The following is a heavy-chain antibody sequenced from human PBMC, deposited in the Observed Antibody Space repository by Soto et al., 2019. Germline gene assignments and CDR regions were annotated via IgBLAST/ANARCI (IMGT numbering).Heavy chain of an antibody. CDR3: AILHRSRGAFDI. Sequence: EVQLLESGGGLVQPGGSLRLSCAASGFTFSSYAMSWVRQAPGKGLEWVSAISGSGGSTYYADSVKGRFTISRDNSKNTLYLQMNSLRAEDTAVYYCAILHRSRGAFDIWGQGTMVTVSS. CDR1: GFTFSSYA. CDR2: ISGSGGST. J-gene: IGHJ3*02. D-gene: IGHD3-10*01. V-gene: IGHV3-23*01.